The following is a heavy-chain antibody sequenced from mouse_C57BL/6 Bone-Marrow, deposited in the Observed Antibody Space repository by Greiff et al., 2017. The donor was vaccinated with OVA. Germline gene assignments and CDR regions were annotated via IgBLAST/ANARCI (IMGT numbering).Heavy chain of an antibody. CDR2: ISNVGGST. CDR3: AGHVTTVVAHWYLGV. Sequence: EVQRVESGGGLVQPGGSLKLSCAASGFTFSDYYMYWVRQTPEKRLKWVAYISNVGGSTSYPDTVKGRFTISSDDAKNTLYLQMSRLKSEDTAMYYCAGHVTTVVAHWYLGVWGTGATVTVSS. J-gene: IGHJ1*03. CDR1: GFTFSDYY. D-gene: IGHD1-1*01. V-gene: IGHV5-12*01.